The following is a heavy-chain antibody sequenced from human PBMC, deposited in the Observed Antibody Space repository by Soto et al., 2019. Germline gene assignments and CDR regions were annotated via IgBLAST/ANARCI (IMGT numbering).Heavy chain of an antibody. V-gene: IGHV3-13*05. CDR3: ARAARSGGGDYYYYYYMDV. CDR2: IGTAGDP. D-gene: IGHD2-21*02. J-gene: IGHJ6*03. Sequence: GGSLRLSCAASGFTFSSYDMHWVRQATGKGLEWVSAIGTAGDPYYPGSLKGRFTISRENAKNSLYLQLNSLRAGDTAVYYCARAARSGGGDYYYYYYMDVWGKGTTVTVSS. CDR1: GFTFSSYD.